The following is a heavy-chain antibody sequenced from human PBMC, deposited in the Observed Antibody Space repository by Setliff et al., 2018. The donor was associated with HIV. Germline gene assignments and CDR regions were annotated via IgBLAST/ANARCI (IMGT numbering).Heavy chain of an antibody. CDR1: GGSISRNNDY. D-gene: IGHD6-19*01. CDR2: VNYRGTT. CDR3: ARDVGSGWFNWFDP. Sequence: SETLSLTCTVSGGSISRNNDYWGWIRQPPGKGLEWIGSVNYRGTTYRNPSLKSRLSISVDTSRGQFSLNLSSATAADTAVYYCARDVGSGWFNWFDPWGQGTLVTVSS. J-gene: IGHJ5*02. V-gene: IGHV4-39*07.